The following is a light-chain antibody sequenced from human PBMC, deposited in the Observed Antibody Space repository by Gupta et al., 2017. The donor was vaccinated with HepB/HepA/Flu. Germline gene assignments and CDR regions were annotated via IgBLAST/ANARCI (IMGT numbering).Light chain of an antibody. CDR3: QQRCNRPPAMT. CDR1: QSVSSY. V-gene: IGKV3-11*01. CDR2: DAS. Sequence: EIVLTQSPATLSLSPGERATISCRASQSVSSYLAWYQQKPGQAPSLLIYDASNRATGTPARFSGSGSGTDFTPTISSLEPEDFAVYYCQQRCNRPPAMTFGQGTRLEIK. J-gene: IGKJ5*01.